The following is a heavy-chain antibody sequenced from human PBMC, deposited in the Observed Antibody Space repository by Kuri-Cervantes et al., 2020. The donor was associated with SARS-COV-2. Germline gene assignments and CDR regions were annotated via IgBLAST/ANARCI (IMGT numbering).Heavy chain of an antibody. Sequence: GGSLRPSCAASGFTFSSYAMHWVRQAPGKGLEWVALISYDGSNKYYAGSVKGRFTISRDNSKNTLYMQMNSLRAEDTSVYYCARDAWAQKTTVNWFDPWGQGTLVTVSS. J-gene: IGHJ5*02. CDR2: ISYDGSNK. V-gene: IGHV3-30-3*01. CDR3: ARDAWAQKTTVNWFDP. CDR1: GFTFSSYA. D-gene: IGHD4-17*01.